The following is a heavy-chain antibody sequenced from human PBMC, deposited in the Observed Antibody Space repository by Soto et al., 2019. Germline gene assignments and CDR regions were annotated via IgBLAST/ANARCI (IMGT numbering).Heavy chain of an antibody. D-gene: IGHD5-12*01. Sequence: ASVKVSCKASGYTFTSYYMHWVRQAPGQGLEWMGIINPSGGSTSYAQKFQGRVTMTRETSTSTVYMELSSLRSEDTAVYYCAREMATKKNYYYGMDVWGQGTTFTVSS. V-gene: IGHV1-46*03. CDR2: INPSGGST. CDR3: AREMATKKNYYYGMDV. CDR1: GYTFTSYY. J-gene: IGHJ6*02.